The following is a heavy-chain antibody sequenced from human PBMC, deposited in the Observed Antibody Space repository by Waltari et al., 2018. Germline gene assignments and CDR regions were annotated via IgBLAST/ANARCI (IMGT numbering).Heavy chain of an antibody. CDR2: ISHDATKK. Sequence: QVQLVESGGGVVQPGGSLRLSCTASGYTSSDYAMHWVRHAPGKGLEWVALISHDATKKNYAQSLQGRFTISRDKSRNTLYLEINNVRVADTALYYCAKDDYGDEYFQHWGQGTLVTVSS. J-gene: IGHJ1*01. V-gene: IGHV3-30*18. CDR3: AKDDYGDEYFQH. CDR1: GYTSSDYA. D-gene: IGHD4-17*01.